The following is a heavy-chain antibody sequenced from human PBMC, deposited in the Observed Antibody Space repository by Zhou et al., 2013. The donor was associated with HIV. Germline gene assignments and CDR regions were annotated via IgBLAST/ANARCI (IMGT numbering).Heavy chain of an antibody. D-gene: IGHD1-1*01. V-gene: IGHV3-23*01. Sequence: EVQLLGSGGGLVQPGGSLRLSCAASGFSFSSYAISWVRQAPGKGLEWVSAISDSGANTYYADSVKGRFTVSRDNSKNTLYLQMNSLRAEDTAVYYCVKESGINSNWFDSWGQGTQVTVSS. CDR1: GFSFSSYA. CDR3: VKESGINSNWFDS. J-gene: IGHJ5*01. CDR2: ISDSGANT.